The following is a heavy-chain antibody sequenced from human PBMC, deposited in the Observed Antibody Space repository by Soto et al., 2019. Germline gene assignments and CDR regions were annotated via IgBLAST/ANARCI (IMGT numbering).Heavy chain of an antibody. V-gene: IGHV4-59*01. Sequence: SLTCSVSGGSISGSYWSWIRQSPGKGLEWLGYVYYTGSTNYSPSLRSRVSISVDTSKNEFSLRLSSVTAADTAVYFCARSVAVPGAHIDYWGQGTQVTV. CDR3: ARSVAVPGAHIDY. CDR1: GGSISGSY. D-gene: IGHD6-19*01. CDR2: VYYTGST. J-gene: IGHJ4*02.